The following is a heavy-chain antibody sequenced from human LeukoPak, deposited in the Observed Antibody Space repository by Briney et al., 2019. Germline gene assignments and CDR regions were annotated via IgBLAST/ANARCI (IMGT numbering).Heavy chain of an antibody. V-gene: IGHV3-33*01. CDR3: ASDSSFDY. J-gene: IGHJ4*02. CDR2: IWYDGSNK. Sequence: PGRSLRLSCAVSRFTFSSYGMHWVRQAPGKGLEWVAVIWYDGSNKYYADSVRGRFTISRDNSKNTLYRPMYRLSAQDTSVYYCASDSSFDYWGQGTLVTVSS. CDR1: RFTFSSYG.